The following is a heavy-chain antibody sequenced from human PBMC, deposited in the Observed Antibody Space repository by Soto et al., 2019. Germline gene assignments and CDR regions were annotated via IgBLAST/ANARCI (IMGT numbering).Heavy chain of an antibody. CDR3: ASIVVVVAATEGWRLARNY. V-gene: IGHV3-23*01. Sequence: GGSLRLSCAASGFTFSSYAMSWVRQAPGKGLEWVSAISGSGGSTYYADSVKGRFTISRDNSKNTLYLQMNSLRAEDTAVYYCASIVVVVAATEGWRLARNYWGQGTLVTVSS. J-gene: IGHJ4*02. CDR1: GFTFSSYA. CDR2: ISGSGGST. D-gene: IGHD2-15*01.